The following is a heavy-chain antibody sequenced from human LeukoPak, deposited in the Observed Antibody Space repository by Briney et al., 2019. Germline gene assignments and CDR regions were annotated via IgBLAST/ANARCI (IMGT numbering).Heavy chain of an antibody. Sequence: ASVMVSCKASGYTFTGYYMHWVRQAPGQGLEWMGWINPNSGGTNYAQKFQGRVTMTRDTSISTAYMELSRLRSDDTAVYYCASNSASNDAFDIWGQGTMVTVSS. V-gene: IGHV1-2*02. CDR3: ASNSASNDAFDI. D-gene: IGHD3-10*01. CDR1: GYTFTGYY. CDR2: INPNSGGT. J-gene: IGHJ3*02.